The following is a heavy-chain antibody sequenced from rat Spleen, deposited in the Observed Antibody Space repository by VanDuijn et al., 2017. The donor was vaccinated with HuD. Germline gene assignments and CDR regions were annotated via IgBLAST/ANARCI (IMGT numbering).Heavy chain of an antibody. J-gene: IGHJ2*01. CDR3: ARDTPYYFDY. V-gene: IGHV2-1*01. CDR1: GFSLTTNS. CDR2: IWGDGRT. Sequence: QVQLKESGPGLVQPSQTLSLTCTVSGFSLTTNSVHWVRQPPGKGLERMGGIWGDGRTDYNSGLKSRLTISRDTSKSQVFLKMNSLQTEDTATYYCARDTPYYFDYWGQGVMVTVSS. D-gene: IGHD2-1*01.